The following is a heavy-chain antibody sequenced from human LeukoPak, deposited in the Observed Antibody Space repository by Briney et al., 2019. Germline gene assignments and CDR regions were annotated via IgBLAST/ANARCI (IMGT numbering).Heavy chain of an antibody. Sequence: ASVKVSCKTSGYNFNGNGMNWVRQAPGQGLEWMGWINTHTGNPTYAQDFTGRFVFSVDPSVSTVYLHINSLKAEVTAIYYCAREILRFDFWGQGTMVTVSS. CDR2: INTHTGNP. CDR3: AREILRFDF. J-gene: IGHJ3*01. V-gene: IGHV7-4-1*02. CDR1: GYNFNGNG.